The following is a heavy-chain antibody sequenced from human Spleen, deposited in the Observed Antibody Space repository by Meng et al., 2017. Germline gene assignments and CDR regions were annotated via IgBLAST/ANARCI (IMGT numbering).Heavy chain of an antibody. Sequence: HVPLRQSCPGLVKPSQTLSLTCDISGDSVSSNNAAWNWIRQSPRRGLEWLGRTYYRSEWYNDYAVSVKSRIIINADISKNQFSLQLNSMTPEDAAIYYCAGGWSLTSWGQGTLVTVSS. J-gene: IGHJ5*02. D-gene: IGHD3-10*01. CDR2: TYYRSEWYN. CDR3: AGGWSLTS. V-gene: IGHV6-1*01. CDR1: GDSVSSNNAA.